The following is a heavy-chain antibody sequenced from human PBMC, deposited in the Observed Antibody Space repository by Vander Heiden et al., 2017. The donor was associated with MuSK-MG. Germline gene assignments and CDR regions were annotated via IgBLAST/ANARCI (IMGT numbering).Heavy chain of an antibody. CDR3: ARVSHNWNNYFDP. J-gene: IGHJ5*02. D-gene: IGHD1-20*01. V-gene: IGHV1-18*01. Sequence: QVQLVQSGAEVKKPGASVKVSCQTSDYTFPNHGITWVRQAPGQGLEWMGWITPYNGNPNYAQKFQGILTMTRDTSTSTAYMELRSLRSDDTALYYCARVSHNWNNYFDPWGQGTLVTVSS. CDR1: DYTFPNHG. CDR2: ITPYNGNP.